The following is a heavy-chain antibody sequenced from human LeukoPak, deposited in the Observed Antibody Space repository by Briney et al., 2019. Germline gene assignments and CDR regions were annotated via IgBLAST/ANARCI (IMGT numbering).Heavy chain of an antibody. CDR3: VKDIADIVVVPAPHVLYYYYGMDV. CDR2: ISYDRSNK. J-gene: IGHJ6*02. V-gene: IGHV3-30*18. D-gene: IGHD2-2*01. CDR1: GFTFSSYG. Sequence: GGSLRLSCAASGFTFSSYGMHWVRQAPGKGLEWVAVISYDRSNKYYADSVKGRFTISRDNSKNTLYLQMNSLRAEDTAVYYCVKDIADIVVVPAPHVLYYYYGMDVWGQGTTVTVSS.